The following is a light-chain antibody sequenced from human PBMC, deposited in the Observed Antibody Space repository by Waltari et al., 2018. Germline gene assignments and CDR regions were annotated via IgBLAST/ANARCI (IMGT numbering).Light chain of an antibody. J-gene: IGLJ1*01. CDR1: SSNVGSIY. CDR2: RDN. CDR3: AAWDHNLGNYV. Sequence: QSVLPQPPSASGTPGQRVPISCSGNSSNVGSIYLYWYKPPPGTAPTLLCYRDNQRPSGVPDRFSGSKSGTSASLAISGLRSEDEADYYCAAWDHNLGNYVFGTGTKVTVL. V-gene: IGLV1-47*01.